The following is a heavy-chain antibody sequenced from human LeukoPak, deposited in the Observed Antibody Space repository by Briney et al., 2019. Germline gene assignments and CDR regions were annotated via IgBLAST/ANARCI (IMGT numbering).Heavy chain of an antibody. CDR3: AKGKKAYGSGKPAYFDY. D-gene: IGHD3-10*01. CDR1: GFTFSSYG. Sequence: GGSLRLSCAASGFTFSSYGMYWVRQAPGKGLEWVAFIRYDGSNKYYADSVKGRFTVSRDNSKNTLYLQMKSLRAEDTAVYYCAKGKKAYGSGKPAYFDYWGQGTLVTVSS. J-gene: IGHJ4*02. V-gene: IGHV3-30*02. CDR2: IRYDGSNK.